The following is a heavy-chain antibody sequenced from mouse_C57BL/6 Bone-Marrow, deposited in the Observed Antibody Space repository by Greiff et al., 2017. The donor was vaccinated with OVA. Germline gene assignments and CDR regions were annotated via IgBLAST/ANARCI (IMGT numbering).Heavy chain of an antibody. Sequence: EVQLVESGGGLVKPGGSLKLSCAASGFTFSDYGMHWVRQAPEKGLEWVAYISSGSSTIYYAATVKGRFTISRDNAKNTLLLQMTSLRSEDTAMYYCAREGLRLAMDYWGQGTSVTVSS. V-gene: IGHV5-17*01. D-gene: IGHD2-4*01. CDR1: GFTFSDYG. J-gene: IGHJ4*01. CDR2: ISSGSSTI. CDR3: AREGLRLAMDY.